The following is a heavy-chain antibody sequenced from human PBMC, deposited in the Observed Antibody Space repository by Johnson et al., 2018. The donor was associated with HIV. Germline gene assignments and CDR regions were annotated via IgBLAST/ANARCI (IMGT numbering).Heavy chain of an antibody. CDR1: GFTVSTNY. D-gene: IGHD3-3*01. CDR2: IKRTRSEGATT. V-gene: IGHV3-15*01. Sequence: VHLVESGGGLVQPGGSLRLSCAASGFTVSTNYMSWIRQAPGKGLEWVGRIKRTRSEGATTDYAALVQGRFTISRDDSKNTLYLQMNSLKTEDTAVYYCTTASPPYYNFWSGYGAFDIWGQGTMVTVSS. CDR3: TTASPPYYNFWSGYGAFDI. J-gene: IGHJ3*02.